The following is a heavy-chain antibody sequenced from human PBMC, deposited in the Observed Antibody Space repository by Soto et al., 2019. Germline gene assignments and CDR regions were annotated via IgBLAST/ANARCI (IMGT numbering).Heavy chain of an antibody. CDR1: GGSVTASNY. J-gene: IGHJ4*02. D-gene: IGHD3-22*01. Sequence: QLQLEESGPGLVKPSETLSLTCTVSGGSVTASNYWGWIRQPPGKGLEWIGSTASYNPSLKSRVTISGDTSKNQFALKLNSVTTADTAVDYCARADAPYYYDYSGFSCGYWGQGTLVTVSP. CDR2: TA. CDR3: ARADAPYYYDYSGFSCGY. V-gene: IGHV4-61*05.